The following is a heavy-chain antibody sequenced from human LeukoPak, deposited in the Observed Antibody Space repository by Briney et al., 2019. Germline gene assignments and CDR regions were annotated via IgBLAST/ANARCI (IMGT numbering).Heavy chain of an antibody. CDR2: ISYTGST. CDR3: ARAVAGTSLVDF. D-gene: IGHD6-19*01. V-gene: IGHV4-59*08. Sequence: SETLSLTCTISGGSIGGDHWSWIRQAPGEGLEWIGYISYTGSTSYNPSLRSRVTISLNTPENQFSLRLTSVTAADTAVYYCARAVAGTSLVDFWGQGTLVAVSS. CDR1: GGSIGGDH. J-gene: IGHJ4*02.